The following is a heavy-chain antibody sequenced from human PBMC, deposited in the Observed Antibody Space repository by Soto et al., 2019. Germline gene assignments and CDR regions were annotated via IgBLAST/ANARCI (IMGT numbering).Heavy chain of an antibody. J-gene: IGHJ4*02. CDR1: GFTFNKYA. D-gene: IGHD5-12*01. V-gene: IGHV3-23*01. Sequence: EVQLLESGGGFVQPGGSLRLSCAASGFTFNKYAMSWVRQAPGKGLEWVSSLSGGGVTTNYADSVQGRFIISRDNFKNTLCLQMNSLRAEDTAVYYCAKDFWPLSGYYLPLFDYWGQGALVTVSS. CDR2: LSGGGVTT. CDR3: AKDFWPLSGYYLPLFDY.